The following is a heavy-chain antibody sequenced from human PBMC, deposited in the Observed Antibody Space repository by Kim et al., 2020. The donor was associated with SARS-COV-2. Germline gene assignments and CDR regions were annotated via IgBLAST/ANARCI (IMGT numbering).Heavy chain of an antibody. CDR3: ARDLRWGQDDAFDI. V-gene: IGHV3-33*01. Sequence: ADSVKGRFTISRDNSKNTLYLQMNSLRAEDTAVYYCARDLRWGQDDAFDIWGQGTMVTVSS. D-gene: IGHD3-16*01. J-gene: IGHJ3*02.